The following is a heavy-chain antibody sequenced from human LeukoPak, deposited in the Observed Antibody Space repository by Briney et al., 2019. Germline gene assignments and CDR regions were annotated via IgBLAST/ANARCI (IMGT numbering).Heavy chain of an antibody. CDR3: ARRRIVVVPAATPVGFDY. CDR2: INHSGST. V-gene: IGHV4-34*01. CDR1: GGSFSGYY. Sequence: PSETLSLTCAVYGGSFSGYYWSWIRQPPGKGLEWIGEINHSGSTNYNPSLKSRVTISVDTSKNQFSLKLSSVTAADTAVYYCARRRIVVVPAATPVGFDYWGQGTLVTVSS. J-gene: IGHJ4*02. D-gene: IGHD2-2*01.